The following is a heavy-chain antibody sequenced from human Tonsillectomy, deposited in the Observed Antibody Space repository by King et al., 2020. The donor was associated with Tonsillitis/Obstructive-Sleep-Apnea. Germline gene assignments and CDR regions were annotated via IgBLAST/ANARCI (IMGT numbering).Heavy chain of an antibody. D-gene: IGHD2-2*01. V-gene: IGHV3-30*18. Sequence: QLVQSGGGVVQPGRSLRLSCAASGFTFSSYGMHWVRQAPGKGLEWVAVISYDGSNKYYADSVKGRFTISRDNSKNTLYLQMNSLRAEDTAVYYCAKEGGYCSSTSCYYFDYCGQGTLFTVSS. CDR2: ISYDGSNK. J-gene: IGHJ4*02. CDR3: AKEGGYCSSTSCYYFDY. CDR1: GFTFSSYG.